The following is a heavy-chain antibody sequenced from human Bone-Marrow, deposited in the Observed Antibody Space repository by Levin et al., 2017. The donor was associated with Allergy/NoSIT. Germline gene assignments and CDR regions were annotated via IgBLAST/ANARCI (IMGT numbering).Heavy chain of an antibody. V-gene: IGHV4-4*02. J-gene: IGHJ4*02. CDR3: ASHVHTSGWFFDS. D-gene: IGHD6-13*01. Sequence: SETLSLTCSVSGGSISGSNWWSWVRQSPEKGLEWIGEIYYRGDTKYNPSLKSRVTLSVDESKNQFSLKLTSVTAADTAVYYCASHVHTSGWFFDSWGRGTLVAVSS. CDR2: IYYRGDT. CDR1: GGSISGSNW.